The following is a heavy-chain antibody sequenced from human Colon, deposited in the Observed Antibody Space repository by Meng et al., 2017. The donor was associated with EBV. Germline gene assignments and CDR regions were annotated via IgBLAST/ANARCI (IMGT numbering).Heavy chain of an antibody. J-gene: IGHJ4*02. Sequence: VQLVWSGRGWVQPGRSLRLSCATSGFTFSAHYMDWVRQAPGKGLEWIGAIYHSGSTSYNPSLQSRVTMFVDTSKNQFSLMLTSVTATDTAVYYCARRRGGSGRDCWGQGTLVTVSS. CDR2: IYHSGST. CDR3: ARRRGGSGRDC. V-gene: IGHV4-38-2*01. D-gene: IGHD3-10*01. CDR1: GFTFSAHY.